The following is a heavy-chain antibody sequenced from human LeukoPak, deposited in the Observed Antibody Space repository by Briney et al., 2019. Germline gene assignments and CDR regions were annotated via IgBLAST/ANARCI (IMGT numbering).Heavy chain of an antibody. CDR3: ANHPWVFGVVTIVRGDIDP. CDR2: ISGSGGST. V-gene: IGHV3-23*01. J-gene: IGHJ5*02. D-gene: IGHD3-3*01. Sequence: QSGGSLRLSCAASGFTFSSYAMSWVRQAPGKGLEWVSAISGSGGSTYYADSVKGRFTISRDNSKNTLYLQMNSLRAEDTAVYYCANHPWVFGVVTIVRGDIDPWGQGTLVTVSS. CDR1: GFTFSSYA.